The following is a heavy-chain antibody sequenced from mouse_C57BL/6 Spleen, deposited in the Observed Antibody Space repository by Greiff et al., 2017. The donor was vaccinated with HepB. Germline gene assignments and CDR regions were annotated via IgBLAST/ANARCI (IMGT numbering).Heavy chain of an antibody. Sequence: EVQLQESGAELVRPGASVKLSCTASGFNIKDYYMHWVKQRPEQGLEWIGRIDPEDGDTEYAPKFKGKATMTADTSSNTAYLQLSSLTSEDTAVYYCTYYGSSHYYAMDYWGQGTSVTVSS. CDR2: IDPEDGDT. CDR1: GFNIKDYY. D-gene: IGHD1-1*01. CDR3: TYYGSSHYYAMDY. V-gene: IGHV14-1*01. J-gene: IGHJ4*01.